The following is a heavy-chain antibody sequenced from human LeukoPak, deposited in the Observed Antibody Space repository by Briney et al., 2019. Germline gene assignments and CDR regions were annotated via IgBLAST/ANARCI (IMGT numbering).Heavy chain of an antibody. D-gene: IGHD3-3*01. J-gene: IGHJ6*03. CDR2: IYYSGST. CDR3: ARVSSIFGVVSRPDMDV. V-gene: IGHV4-61*01. Sequence: PSETLSLTCTVSGGSISSGSYYWSWIRQPPGKGLEWIGYIYYSGSTNYNPSLKSRVTISVDTSKNQFSLKLSSVTAADTAVYYCARVSSIFGVVSRPDMDVWGKGTTVTVSS. CDR1: GGSISSGSYY.